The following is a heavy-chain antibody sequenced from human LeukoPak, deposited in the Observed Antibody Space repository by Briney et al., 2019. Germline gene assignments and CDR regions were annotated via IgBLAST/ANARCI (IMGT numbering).Heavy chain of an antibody. J-gene: IGHJ4*02. V-gene: IGHV3-23*03. D-gene: IGHD3-22*01. CDR1: GFTFNSYA. CDR2: IYDGDKT. Sequence: PGGSLRLSCAASGFTFNSYAMTWVRQAPGKGLEWVSVIYDGDKTNYGDSVKGRFTISRDNSKNTLYLQMNSLRAEDTAIYYCARQPPSSSGYYYFDYWGQGILVTVSS. CDR3: ARQPPSSSGYYYFDY.